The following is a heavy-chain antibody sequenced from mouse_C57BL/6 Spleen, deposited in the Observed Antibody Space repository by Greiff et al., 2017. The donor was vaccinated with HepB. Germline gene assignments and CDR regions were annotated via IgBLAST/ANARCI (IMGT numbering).Heavy chain of an antibody. CDR3: ARLGQGPAWFAY. CDR1: GYTFTSYW. D-gene: IGHD3-3*01. CDR2: IRPNSGST. V-gene: IGHV1-64*01. J-gene: IGHJ3*01. Sequence: QVQLQQPGAELVKPGASVKLSCKASGYTFTSYWMHWVKQRPGQGLEWIGMIRPNSGSTNYNEKFKSKATLTVDKSSSTAYMQLSSLTSEDSAVYYCARLGQGPAWFAYWGQGTLVTVSA.